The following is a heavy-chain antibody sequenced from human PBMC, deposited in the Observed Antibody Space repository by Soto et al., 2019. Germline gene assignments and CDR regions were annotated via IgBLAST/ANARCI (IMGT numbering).Heavy chain of an antibody. CDR3: ARGRRWDGGGWGFDY. J-gene: IGHJ4*02. V-gene: IGHV4-59*07. D-gene: IGHD1-26*01. CDR2: VYYTGTT. Sequence: QVHLQESGPGLVKPSDTLSLTCTVSGASITGYYWSWIRQPPGKGLEWIGYVYYTGTTNYSPSLQSRVAMSVVPSKTKFSLSLNSVTATDTAVYYCARGRRWDGGGWGFDYWGQGALVSVSS. CDR1: GASITGYY.